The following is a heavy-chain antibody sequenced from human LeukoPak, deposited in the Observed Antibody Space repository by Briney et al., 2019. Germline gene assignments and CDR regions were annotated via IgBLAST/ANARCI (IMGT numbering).Heavy chain of an antibody. CDR1: GFTVSSNY. Sequence: GGSLRLSCSASGFTVSSNYMSWVRQAPEKGLEWVSVIYSGGSTYYADSVKGRFTISRDNSKNTLYLQMNSLRAEDTAVYYCASAAAGYAEYFQHWGQGTLVTVSS. V-gene: IGHV3-53*01. D-gene: IGHD6-13*01. J-gene: IGHJ1*01. CDR3: ASAAAGYAEYFQH. CDR2: IYSGGST.